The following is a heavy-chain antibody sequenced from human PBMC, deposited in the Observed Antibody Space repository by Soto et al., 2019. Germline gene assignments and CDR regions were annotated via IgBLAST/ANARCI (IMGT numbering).Heavy chain of an antibody. CDR3: ARQIPPDVIGYYYGIIDN. CDR1: GGSISSSGYY. V-gene: IGHV4-39*01. D-gene: IGHD3-22*01. J-gene: IGHJ4*03. CDR2: IYYSGST. Sequence: PSETLSLTCTVSGGSISSSGYYRGWIRQSPEKGLEWIGSIYYSGSTYHNLPPKSRVTISVDTFKNQFSLKLSSVTAPDSAVYYCARQIPPDVIGYYYGIIDNWGQGALVTISS.